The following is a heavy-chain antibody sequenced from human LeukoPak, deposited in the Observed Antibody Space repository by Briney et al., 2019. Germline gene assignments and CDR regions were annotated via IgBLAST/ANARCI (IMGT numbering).Heavy chain of an antibody. Sequence: GGSLRLSCAGSGFSFSSYGMHWVRQAPGKGLEWMAFIRSDGSNKYYADSVKGRFTISRDNAKNSLYLQMNSLRAEDTAVYYCARDLMGIAYRGAFYYWGQGTLVTVSS. J-gene: IGHJ4*02. CDR3: ARDLMGIAYRGAFYY. D-gene: IGHD6-13*01. CDR1: GFSFSSYG. CDR2: IRSDGSNK. V-gene: IGHV3-30*02.